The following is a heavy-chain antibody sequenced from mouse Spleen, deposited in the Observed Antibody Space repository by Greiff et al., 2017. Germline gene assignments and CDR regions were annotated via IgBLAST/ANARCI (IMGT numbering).Heavy chain of an antibody. CDR2: IYPGDGDT. Sequence: VKLQESGPELVKPGASVKISCKASGYAFSSSWMNWVKQRPGKGLEWIGRIYPGDGDTNYNGKFKGKATLTADKSSSTAYMQLSSLTSEDSAVYFCARRGMIGYFDVWGAGTTVTVSS. D-gene: IGHD2-4*01. V-gene: IGHV1-82*01. J-gene: IGHJ1*01. CDR3: ARRGMIGYFDV. CDR1: GYAFSSSW.